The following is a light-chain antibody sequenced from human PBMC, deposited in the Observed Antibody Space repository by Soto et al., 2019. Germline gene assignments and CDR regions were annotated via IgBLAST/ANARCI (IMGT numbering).Light chain of an antibody. J-gene: IGKJ2*01. CDR1: QDINNY. Sequence: DIQMTQSPSSLSASVGDRVTITCQASQDINNYLNWYQQKPGKAPKFLIYDASNLQTGVPSRFSGSGYGTNFSFTISSLQPEDIATYYCQQFAHLPNTFGQGTKLEIK. CDR3: QQFAHLPNT. V-gene: IGKV1-33*01. CDR2: DAS.